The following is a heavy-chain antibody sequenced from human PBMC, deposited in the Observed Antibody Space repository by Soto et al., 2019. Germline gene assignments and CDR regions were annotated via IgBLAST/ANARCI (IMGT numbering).Heavy chain of an antibody. V-gene: IGHV3-23*01. CDR3: ARRITSSFDY. CDR2: ITGSGDYT. D-gene: IGHD1-20*01. Sequence: EAQLLESGGGLVQPGGSLRLSCVASGFTFSIYNMNWVRQAPGKGLEWVSVITGSGDYTNYADSVKGRFTISRDNSKNTLYLQMNSLRAEDTAVYFCARRITSSFDYWGQGTLVTVSS. J-gene: IGHJ4*02. CDR1: GFTFSIYN.